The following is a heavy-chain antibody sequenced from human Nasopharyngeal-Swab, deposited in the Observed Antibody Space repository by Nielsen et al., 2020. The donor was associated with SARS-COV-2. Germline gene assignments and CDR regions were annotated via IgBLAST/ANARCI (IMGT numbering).Heavy chain of an antibody. D-gene: IGHD3-3*01. Sequence: GESLKISRVASGFIFSNYGTYWVRQAPGKGLEWGAVISYDGINKNDADSVRGRFTISRDNSKDTLYLQMTSLRPEDTAVYYCAKEGPGMFGVVGLDVWGQGTTVTVSS. CDR3: AKEGPGMFGVVGLDV. CDR2: ISYDGINK. J-gene: IGHJ6*02. CDR1: GFIFSNYG. V-gene: IGHV3-30*18.